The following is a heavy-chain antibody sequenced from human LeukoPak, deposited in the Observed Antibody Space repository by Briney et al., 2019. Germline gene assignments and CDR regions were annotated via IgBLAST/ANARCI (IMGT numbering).Heavy chain of an antibody. Sequence: GGSLRLSCAASGFTFSSYAMHWVRQAPGKGLEWVAVISYDGSNKYYADSVRGRFTISRDNSKNTLYLQMNSLRAEDTAVYYCARGQCQLDYWGQGTLVTVSS. J-gene: IGHJ4*02. CDR3: ARGQCQLDY. D-gene: IGHD5/OR15-5a*01. V-gene: IGHV3-30-3*01. CDR1: GFTFSSYA. CDR2: ISYDGSNK.